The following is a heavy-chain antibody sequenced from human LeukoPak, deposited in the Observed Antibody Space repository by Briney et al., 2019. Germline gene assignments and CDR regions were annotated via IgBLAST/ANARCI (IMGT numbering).Heavy chain of an antibody. J-gene: IGHJ4*02. D-gene: IGHD4-17*01. CDR2: INHSGST. V-gene: IGHV4-34*01. Sequence: PSETLSLTCAVYGGSFSGYYWSWIRQPPGKGLEWIGEINHSGSTNYNPSLKSRLTISVDTPKNHFSLKLSSVTAADTAVYYCARVDGDYVVYWGQGTLVTVSS. CDR3: ARVDGDYVVY. CDR1: GGSFSGYY.